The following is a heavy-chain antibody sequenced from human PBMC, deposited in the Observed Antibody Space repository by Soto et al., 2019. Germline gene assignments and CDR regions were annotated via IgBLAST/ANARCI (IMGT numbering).Heavy chain of an antibody. D-gene: IGHD2-15*01. CDR2: VSATGAST. V-gene: IGHV3-23*01. CDR1: VFTFSIYA. Sequence: PGGSLRLSCLASVFTFSIYAMTWFRQAPGKGLEWVSLVSATGASTYYADSVRGRFTISRDNAKNMVYLQMDSLRAEDTAVYYCAKAGYCSGGSCSNWFDPWGQGTLVTVSS. CDR3: AKAGYCSGGSCSNWFDP. J-gene: IGHJ5*02.